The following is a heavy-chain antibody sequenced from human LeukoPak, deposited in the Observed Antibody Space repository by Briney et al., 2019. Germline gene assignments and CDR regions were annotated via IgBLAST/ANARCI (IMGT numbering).Heavy chain of an antibody. V-gene: IGHV3-53*01. Sequence: TGGSLRLSCGASGFTVSSSYMMWVRQAPGKGLERVSIMFRGGTTYYADSVKGRFTISRDNSKNTLYLHMNSLRAEDTDVYYCARDKSGDSVGYLDAWGQGTLVTVSS. D-gene: IGHD2-21*02. CDR3: ARDKSGDSVGYLDA. J-gene: IGHJ4*02. CDR1: GFTVSSSY. CDR2: MFRGGTT.